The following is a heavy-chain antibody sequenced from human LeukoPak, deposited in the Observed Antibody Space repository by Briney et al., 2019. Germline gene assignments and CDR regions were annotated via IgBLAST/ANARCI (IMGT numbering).Heavy chain of an antibody. Sequence: PGGSLRLSCAASGFTFSSYAMHWVRQAPGKGLEYVSAISSNGGSTYYANSVKGRFTISRDNSKNTLYLQMGSLRAEDMALYYCARGVPAALDSWGQGTLVTVSS. CDR1: GFTFSSYA. J-gene: IGHJ4*02. CDR2: ISSNGGST. D-gene: IGHD2-2*01. CDR3: ARGVPAALDS. V-gene: IGHV3-64*01.